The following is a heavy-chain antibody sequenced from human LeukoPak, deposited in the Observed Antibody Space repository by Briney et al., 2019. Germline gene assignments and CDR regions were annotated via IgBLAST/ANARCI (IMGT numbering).Heavy chain of an antibody. CDR3: ARGIYGSGSYFRYYYYYMDV. CDR2: ISGSGSTI. CDR1: GFTFSDYY. V-gene: IGHV3-11*01. J-gene: IGHJ6*03. D-gene: IGHD3-10*01. Sequence: GGSLRLSCAASGFTFSDYYMSWIRQAPGKGLEWVSYISGSGSTIYYADSVKGRFTISRDNAKNSLYLQMNSLRAEDTAVYYCARGIYGSGSYFRYYYYYMDVWGKGTTVTISS.